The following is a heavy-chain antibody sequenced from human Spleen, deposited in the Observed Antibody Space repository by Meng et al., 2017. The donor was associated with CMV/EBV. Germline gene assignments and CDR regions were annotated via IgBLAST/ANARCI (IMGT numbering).Heavy chain of an antibody. CDR3: AREKTGYSLNDAFDI. CDR1: GGSIRSYF. V-gene: IGHV4-59*01. Sequence: SETLSLTCSVSGGSIRSYFWSWIRQPPGKGLEWIGYVYYRGSPDYSPSLKSRVRISVDTSKNQFSLRLSSVTAADTAVYYCAREKTGYSLNDAFDIWGQGTMVTVSS. CDR2: VYYRGSP. D-gene: IGHD3-9*01. J-gene: IGHJ3*02.